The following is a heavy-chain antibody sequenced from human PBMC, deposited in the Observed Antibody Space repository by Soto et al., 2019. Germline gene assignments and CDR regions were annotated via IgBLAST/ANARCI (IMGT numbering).Heavy chain of an antibody. J-gene: IGHJ4*02. CDR2: ISWNSGSI. V-gene: IGHV3-9*01. Sequence: EVQLVESGGGLVQPGRSLRLSCVASEFTFDDYAMHWVRQAPGKGLEWVSGISWNSGSIAYADSVKGRFTISRDNARNSLYLQMNSLRAEDTAVYYCAKAQGYSSGCFDSWGQGTQVTVSS. D-gene: IGHD6-19*01. CDR3: AKAQGYSSGCFDS. CDR1: EFTFDDYA.